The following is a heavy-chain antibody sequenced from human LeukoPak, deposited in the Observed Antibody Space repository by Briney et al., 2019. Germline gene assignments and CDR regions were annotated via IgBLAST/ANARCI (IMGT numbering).Heavy chain of an antibody. J-gene: IGHJ4*02. Sequence: GGSLRLSCAASGLTFDDYTMHWVRQAPGKGLEWVSLISWDGGSTYYADSVKGRFTISRDNSKNSLYLQMNSLRTEDTASYYCAKDIGPEMATSNYFDYWGQGTLVTVSS. CDR1: GLTFDDYT. V-gene: IGHV3-43*01. D-gene: IGHD5-24*01. CDR3: AKDIGPEMATSNYFDY. CDR2: ISWDGGST.